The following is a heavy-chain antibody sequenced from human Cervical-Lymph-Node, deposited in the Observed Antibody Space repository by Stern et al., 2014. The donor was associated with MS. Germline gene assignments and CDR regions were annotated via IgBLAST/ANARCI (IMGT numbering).Heavy chain of an antibody. D-gene: IGHD6-25*01. Sequence: EVQLEASGAEAKKPGESLKMSCKGSGYNFPSYWIGWVRQMPGKGLEWMGIIYPGDSNTRYSPTFQGHVTISADKSISTAYLQWSSLKASDTAMYYCVRHVGSSAWPSHFDNWGQGTLVTVSS. CDR2: IYPGDSNT. J-gene: IGHJ4*02. CDR1: GYNFPSYW. CDR3: VRHVGSSAWPSHFDN. V-gene: IGHV5-51*01.